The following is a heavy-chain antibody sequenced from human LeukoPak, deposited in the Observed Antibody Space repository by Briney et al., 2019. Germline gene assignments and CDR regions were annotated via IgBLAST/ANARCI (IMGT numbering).Heavy chain of an antibody. D-gene: IGHD1-26*01. CDR1: GFRFSGFA. J-gene: IGHJ4*02. CDR3: GKGGERWELLEY. V-gene: IGHV3-23*01. CDR2: VSASGDNT. Sequence: GGSLRLSCTASGFRFSGFAMNWVRQAPGKGLEWVSAVSASGDNTYYADSVKGRFIISRDNAKDTLYLEMSSLRAEDTAVYYCGKGGERWELLEYWGQGTLVTVSS.